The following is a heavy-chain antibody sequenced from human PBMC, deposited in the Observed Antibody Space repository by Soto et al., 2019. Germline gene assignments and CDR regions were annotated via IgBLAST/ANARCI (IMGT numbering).Heavy chain of an antibody. Sequence: LSLSCAASGLTFSSYSMNWVRQAPGKGLEWVSSISSSSSYIYYADSVKGRFTISRDNAKNSLYLQMNSLRAEDTAVYYCARDAETNACNNWFDPWGQGTLVTVSS. J-gene: IGHJ5*02. V-gene: IGHV3-21*01. CDR3: ARDAETNACNNWFDP. CDR2: ISSSSSYI. CDR1: GLTFSSYS. D-gene: IGHD2-8*01.